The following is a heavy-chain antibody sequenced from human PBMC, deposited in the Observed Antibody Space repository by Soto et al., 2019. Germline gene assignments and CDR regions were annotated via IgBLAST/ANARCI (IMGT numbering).Heavy chain of an antibody. CDR1: GYTFTDYW. J-gene: IGHJ5*02. CDR2: IYPGDSDT. V-gene: IGHV5-51*01. CDR3: ASQKTVIRVPLSSNWFDP. D-gene: IGHD1-1*01. Sequence: PGESLKISCKGCGYTFTDYWIGWVRQMPGKGLELIGLIYPGDSDTRYSPSFQGRVTISADKSISTAFLQWSSLRASDTAMYYCASQKTVIRVPLSSNWFDPWGQGTLVTVSS.